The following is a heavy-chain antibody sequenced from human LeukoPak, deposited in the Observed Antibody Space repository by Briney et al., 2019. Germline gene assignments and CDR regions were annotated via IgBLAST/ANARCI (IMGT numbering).Heavy chain of an antibody. D-gene: IGHD3-10*01. J-gene: IGHJ4*02. CDR3: ASITMVRGVIIGYPFDY. CDR2: IIPIFGTA. CDR1: GGTFSSYA. V-gene: IGHV1-69*05. Sequence: ASVKVPCKASGGTFSSYAISWVRQAPGQGLEWMGGIIPIFGTANYAQKFQGRVTITTDESTSTAYMELSSLRSEDTAVYYCASITMVRGVIIGYPFDYWGQGTLVTVSS.